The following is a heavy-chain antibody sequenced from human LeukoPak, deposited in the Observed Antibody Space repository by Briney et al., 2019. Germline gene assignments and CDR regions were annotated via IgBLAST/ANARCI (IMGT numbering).Heavy chain of an antibody. Sequence: SETLSLTCTVSGGSISSSSYYWAWLRQPPGKGLEWIGSIYYSGSTYYNPSLKSRVTISVDTSKNQFSLKLSSVTAADTAVYYCARGFRQPDYWGQGTLVTVSS. V-gene: IGHV4-39*07. CDR1: GGSISSSSYY. CDR2: IYYSGST. J-gene: IGHJ4*02. CDR3: ARGFRQPDY. D-gene: IGHD6-13*01.